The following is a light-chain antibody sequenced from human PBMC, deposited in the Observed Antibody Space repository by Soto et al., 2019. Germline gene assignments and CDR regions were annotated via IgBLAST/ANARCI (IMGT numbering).Light chain of an antibody. V-gene: IGKV1-12*01. CDR2: AAS. J-gene: IGKJ2*01. CDR3: QQANSFPPT. Sequence: DTPMTQSPSSVSASVGVRVTISCRASQGISNWLSWYQQKPGKASNLLIFAASSLQSGVPSRFSGSGSGTDFTLTISDLQPEDFATYYCQQANSFPPTFGQGTKLEIK. CDR1: QGISNW.